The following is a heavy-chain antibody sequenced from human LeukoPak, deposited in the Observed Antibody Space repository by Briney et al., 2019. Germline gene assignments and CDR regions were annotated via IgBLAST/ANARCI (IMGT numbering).Heavy chain of an antibody. Sequence: GGSLRLSCAASGFTVSSNYMSWVRQAPGKGLEWVSVIYSGGSTYYADSVKGRFTISRDNSKDTLYLQMNSLRAEDTAVYYCARDLYSYGYFDYWGQGTLVTVSS. J-gene: IGHJ4*02. V-gene: IGHV3-66*01. D-gene: IGHD5-18*01. CDR2: IYSGGST. CDR1: GFTVSSNY. CDR3: ARDLYSYGYFDY.